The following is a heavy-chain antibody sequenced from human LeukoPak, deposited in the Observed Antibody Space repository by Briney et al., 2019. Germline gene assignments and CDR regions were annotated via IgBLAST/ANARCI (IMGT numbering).Heavy chain of an antibody. D-gene: IGHD5-18*01. J-gene: IGHJ5*02. V-gene: IGHV3-23*01. Sequence: GGSLRLSCAASGFTFRSYGMSWVRQAPGKGLQWVSTMSATGSDIHHADSVKGRFTISRDNSKNTLYLQMNSLRAEDTAVYYCTRYSYGYVLGSWFDPWGQGTLVTVSS. CDR1: GFTFRSYG. CDR2: MSATGSDI. CDR3: TRYSYGYVLGSWFDP.